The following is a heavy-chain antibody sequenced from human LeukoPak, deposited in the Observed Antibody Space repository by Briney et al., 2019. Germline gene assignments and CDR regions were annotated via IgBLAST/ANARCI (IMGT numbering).Heavy chain of an antibody. CDR1: GYTFTSYD. V-gene: IGHV1-8*01. Sequence: ASVKVSCKASGYTFTSYDINWVRQATGQGLEWMGWMNPNSGNTGYAQKFQGRVTMTRNTSISTAYMELSSLRFDDTAVYYCARGPPNWGYDYWGPGTLVTVSS. D-gene: IGHD7-27*01. CDR3: ARGPPNWGYDY. CDR2: MNPNSGNT. J-gene: IGHJ4*02.